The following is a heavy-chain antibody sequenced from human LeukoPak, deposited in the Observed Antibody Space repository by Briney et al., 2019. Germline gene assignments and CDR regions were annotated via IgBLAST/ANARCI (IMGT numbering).Heavy chain of an antibody. CDR2: IYYSGST. J-gene: IGHJ4*02. CDR1: GGSISSGDYY. Sequence: SETLSLTCTVSGGSISSGDYYWSWIRQPPGKGLEWIGYIYYSGSTYYNPSLKSRVTISVDTSKNQFSLKLSSVTAADTAVYYCVMVGESRIDYWGQGTLVTVSS. V-gene: IGHV4-30-4*01. D-gene: IGHD3-10*01. CDR3: VMVGESRIDY.